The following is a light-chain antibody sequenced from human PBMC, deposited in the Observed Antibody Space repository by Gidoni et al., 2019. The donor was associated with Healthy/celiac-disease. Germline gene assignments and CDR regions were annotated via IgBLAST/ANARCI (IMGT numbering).Light chain of an antibody. Sequence: DIQITQSQSSLSASVGDRVTITCRASQSISSYLNLYQQKPGKAPKLLIYAASSLQSGVPSRFSGSGSGTDFTLTISSLQPEDFATYYCQQSYSTPRTFGQGTKLEIK. V-gene: IGKV1-39*01. CDR1: QSISSY. CDR2: AAS. J-gene: IGKJ2*02. CDR3: QQSYSTPRT.